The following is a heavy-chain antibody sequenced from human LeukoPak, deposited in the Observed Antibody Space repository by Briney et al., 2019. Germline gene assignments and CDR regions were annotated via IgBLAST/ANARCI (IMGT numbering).Heavy chain of an antibody. D-gene: IGHD3-9*01. CDR3: VKDLVPSYDILTGYAYYFDY. CDR2: ISGNGGNT. J-gene: IGHJ4*02. Sequence: GGSLRLSCSASGFTFSSYAMNWVRQAPGKGLEYVSAISGNGGNTYYADSVKGRFTISRDNSKNTLYLQMSSVRAEDTAVYYCVKDLVPSYDILTGYAYYFDYWGQGTLVTVSS. CDR1: GFTFSSYA. V-gene: IGHV3-64D*09.